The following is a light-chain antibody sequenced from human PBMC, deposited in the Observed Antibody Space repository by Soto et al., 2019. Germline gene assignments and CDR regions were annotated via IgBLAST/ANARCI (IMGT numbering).Light chain of an antibody. V-gene: IGKV1-39*01. CDR2: AAS. CDR1: QTISTI. CDR3: QQSYSTPHT. J-gene: IGKJ5*01. Sequence: DIPMTQSPSSLSASVGDTVTITCRATQTISTILNWYQHKPGKAPNLLIYAASSLQSGVPSRFSGSGSGTDFTLTISSLQPEDFATYYCQQSYSTPHTFGQGTRLEMK.